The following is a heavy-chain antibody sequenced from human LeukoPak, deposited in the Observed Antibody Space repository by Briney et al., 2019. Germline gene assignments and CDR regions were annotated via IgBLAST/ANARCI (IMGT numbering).Heavy chain of an antibody. J-gene: IGHJ4*02. CDR2: INPNSGGT. V-gene: IGHV1-2*06. CDR3: ATTKTTTNY. D-gene: IGHD4-17*01. Sequence: GASVKVSCKASGYTFTGYYMHWVGQAPGQGVEGMGRINPNSGGTNYAQKFQGRVTMTRDTSISTAYMELSRLRSDDTAVYYCATTKTTTNYWGQGTLVTVSS. CDR1: GYTFTGYY.